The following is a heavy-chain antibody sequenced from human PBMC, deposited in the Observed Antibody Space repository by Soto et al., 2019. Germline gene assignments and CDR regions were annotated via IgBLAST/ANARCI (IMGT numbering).Heavy chain of an antibody. J-gene: IGHJ3*02. V-gene: IGHV3-30*18. CDR2: ISYDGSNK. Sequence: PGGSLRLSCAASGFTFSSYGMHWVRQAPGKGLEWVAVISYDGSNKYYADSVKGRFTISRDNSKNTLYLQMNSLRAEDTAVYYCAKDMRSPFSFYYGSGGIIPGAFDIWGQGTMVTVSS. CDR1: GFTFSSYG. CDR3: AKDMRSPFSFYYGSGGIIPGAFDI. D-gene: IGHD3-10*01.